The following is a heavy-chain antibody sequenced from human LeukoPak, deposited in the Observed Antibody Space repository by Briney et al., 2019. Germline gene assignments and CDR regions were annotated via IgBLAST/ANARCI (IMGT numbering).Heavy chain of an antibody. V-gene: IGHV1-69*04. Sequence: GSSVKVSCKASGGTLSSYAISWVRQAPGQGLEWMGRIIPIFGIANYAQKFQGRVTITADKSTSTAYMELSSLRSEDTAVYYCARDPDYYDSRPFDYWGQGTLVTVSS. CDR1: GGTLSSYA. D-gene: IGHD3-22*01. J-gene: IGHJ4*02. CDR3: ARDPDYYDSRPFDY. CDR2: IIPIFGIA.